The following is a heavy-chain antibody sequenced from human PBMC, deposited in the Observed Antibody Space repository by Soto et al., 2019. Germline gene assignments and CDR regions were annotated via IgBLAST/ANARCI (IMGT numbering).Heavy chain of an antibody. Sequence: QVQLVESGGGVVQPGRSLRLSCAASGFTFSSYGMHWVRQAPGKGLEWVAVISYDGSNKYYADSVKGRFTIYRDNSKNTLYLQMNSLRAEDPAVYYCAKAMYSSSWYLGYYYYYGMDVWGQGTTVTVSS. V-gene: IGHV3-30*18. CDR3: AKAMYSSSWYLGYYYYYGMDV. CDR2: ISYDGSNK. J-gene: IGHJ6*02. D-gene: IGHD6-13*01. CDR1: GFTFSSYG.